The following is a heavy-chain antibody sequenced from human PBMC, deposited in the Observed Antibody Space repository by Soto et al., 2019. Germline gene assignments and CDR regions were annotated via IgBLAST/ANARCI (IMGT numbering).Heavy chain of an antibody. CDR1: GSRFSNYV. Sequence: QVQLVQSGAEVKTPGSSLKVSCTVSGSRFSNYVISWVRQAPGHGLEWLGRIIPIFNSTQYAQKFQGRVTIPADKSTNTASLELSSLRSDDTAVYYCAREGRGKKAGYNGLVSLGYWGQGTLVTVSS. CDR3: AREGRGKKAGYNGLVSLGY. V-gene: IGHV1-69*06. D-gene: IGHD2-2*02. J-gene: IGHJ4*02. CDR2: IIPIFNST.